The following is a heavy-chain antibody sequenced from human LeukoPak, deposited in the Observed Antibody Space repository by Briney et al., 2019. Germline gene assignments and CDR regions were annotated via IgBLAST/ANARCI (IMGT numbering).Heavy chain of an antibody. V-gene: IGHV4-4*07. CDR3: ARDPGTVTNRFDY. Sequence: SETLSLTRTVSGGSISRYYWSGIRQPAAKGLEWIGRIYTSGSTTYNPSRKSRVTMSVDTSKNQFSLKLSSVTAADTAVYYCARDPGTVTNRFDYGGQGTLVTVSS. CDR1: GGSISRYY. CDR2: IYTSGST. J-gene: IGHJ4*02. D-gene: IGHD4-17*01.